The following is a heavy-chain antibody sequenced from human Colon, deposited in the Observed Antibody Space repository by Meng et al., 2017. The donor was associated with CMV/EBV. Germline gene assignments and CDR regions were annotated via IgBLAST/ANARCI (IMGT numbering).Heavy chain of an antibody. D-gene: IGHD3-10*01. CDR2: FHPGESHT. CDR3: ARRTFDIYGSNWFDP. Sequence: GESLKISCKGSGFNFTTYWIGWVRQTPGKGREWMGLFHPGESHTRFSPSFEGQVTMSADRSINTAYLQWRSLKASDTATYYCARRTFDIYGSNWFDPWGQGTLVTVSS. J-gene: IGHJ5*02. V-gene: IGHV5-51*01. CDR1: GFNFTTYW.